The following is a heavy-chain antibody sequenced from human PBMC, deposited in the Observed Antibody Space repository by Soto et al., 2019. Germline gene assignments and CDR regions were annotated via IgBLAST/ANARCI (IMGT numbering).Heavy chain of an antibody. CDR1: GGTFSSYA. Sequence: ASVKVSCKASGGTFSSYAISWVRQAPGQGLEWMGGIIPIFGTANYAQKFQGRVTITADESTSTAYMELGSLRSEDTAVYYCARMALANYYDSSGYYPIDYWGQGTLVTVSS. J-gene: IGHJ4*02. V-gene: IGHV1-69*13. CDR2: IIPIFGTA. CDR3: ARMALANYYDSSGYYPIDY. D-gene: IGHD3-22*01.